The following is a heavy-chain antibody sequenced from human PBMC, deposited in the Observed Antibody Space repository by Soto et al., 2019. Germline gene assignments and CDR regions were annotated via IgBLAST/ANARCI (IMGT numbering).Heavy chain of an antibody. V-gene: IGHV4-34*01. CDR1: GGSFSGYY. CDR3: ATQAPSCSSPYYYYYLDV. J-gene: IGHJ6*03. D-gene: IGHD6-6*01. Sequence: QVQLQQWGAGLLKPSETLSLTCAVYGGSFSGYYWSWIRQSPGKGLEWIGEINHTGSTNYNPSLNRRATISVDTTKNQFFLKLNSVTAADTAVYYCATQAPSCSSPYYYYYLDVWGKGTTVTVSS. CDR2: INHTGST.